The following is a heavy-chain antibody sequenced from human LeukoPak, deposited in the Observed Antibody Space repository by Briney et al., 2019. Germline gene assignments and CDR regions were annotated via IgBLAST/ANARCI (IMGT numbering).Heavy chain of an antibody. V-gene: IGHV4-4*07. J-gene: IGHJ6*03. Sequence: SETLSLTCTVSGGSTSSYYWSWIRQPAGKGLEWIGRIYTSGSTNYNPSLKSRVTMSVDTSKNQFSLKLSSVTAADTAVYYCARDLKCGYSSSWYLGYYYYYMDVWGKGTTVTISS. D-gene: IGHD6-13*01. CDR3: ARDLKCGYSSSWYLGYYYYYMDV. CDR1: GGSTSSYY. CDR2: IYTSGST.